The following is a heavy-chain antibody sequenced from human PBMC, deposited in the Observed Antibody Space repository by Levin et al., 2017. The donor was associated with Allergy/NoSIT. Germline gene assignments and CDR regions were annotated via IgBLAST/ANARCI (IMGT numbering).Heavy chain of an antibody. V-gene: IGHV4-34*01. CDR2: THHSEGT. D-gene: IGHD3-9*01. CDR1: GGSFRGYY. J-gene: IGHJ3*02. Sequence: SPTLSLPCAVSGGSFRGYYWSWIRQPPGKGLEWIGETHHSEGTSYNPSLKSRLTISMDTSKKHFSLTLSSVTVADTAVYYCARGLPLDFDILLGPDVFDIWAQGTMVTVSS. CDR3: ARGLPLDFDILLGPDVFDI.